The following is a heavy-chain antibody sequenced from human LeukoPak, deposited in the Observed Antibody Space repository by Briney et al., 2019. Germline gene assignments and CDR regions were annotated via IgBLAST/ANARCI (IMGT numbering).Heavy chain of an antibody. D-gene: IGHD3-10*01. CDR3: ARRSGSYYYFDY. CDR2: IYPGDSDT. CDR1: GYTFTNYW. Sequence: GESLNISCKVSGYTFTNYWIGWVRQMPGEGLEWMGIIYPGDSDTRYSPSFQGQVTISADKSINTAYLQWSSLKASDTAMYYCARRSGSYYYFDYWGQGTLVTVSA. V-gene: IGHV5-51*01. J-gene: IGHJ4*02.